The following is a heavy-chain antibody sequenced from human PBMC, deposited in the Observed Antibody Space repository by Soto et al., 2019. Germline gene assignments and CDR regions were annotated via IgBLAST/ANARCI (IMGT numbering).Heavy chain of an antibody. D-gene: IGHD2-15*01. V-gene: IGHV1-69*04. CDR3: AREGFGVVVAATPNWYFDL. J-gene: IGHJ2*01. CDR1: GGTFSSYT. CDR2: IIPILGIA. Sequence: SVKVSCKASGGTFSSYTISWVRQAPGQGLEWMGRIIPILGIANYAQKFQGRVTITADKSTSTAYMELSSLRSEDTAVYYCAREGFGVVVAATPNWYFDLWGRGTLVTVSS.